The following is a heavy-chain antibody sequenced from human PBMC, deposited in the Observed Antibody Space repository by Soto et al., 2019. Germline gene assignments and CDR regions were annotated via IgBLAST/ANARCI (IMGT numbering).Heavy chain of an antibody. CDR1: GDSISNYY. CDR3: ARLAGDLVVVTAIENYYYYGMDV. CDR2: IYYSGST. V-gene: IGHV4-59*05. D-gene: IGHD2-21*02. J-gene: IGHJ6*02. Sequence: TSETLSLTCTVSGDSISNYYWNWIRQPPGKGLEWIGSIYYSGSTYYNPSLKSRVTISVDTSKNQFSLKLSSVTAADTAVYYCARLAGDLVVVTAIENYYYYGMDVWGQGTTVTVSS.